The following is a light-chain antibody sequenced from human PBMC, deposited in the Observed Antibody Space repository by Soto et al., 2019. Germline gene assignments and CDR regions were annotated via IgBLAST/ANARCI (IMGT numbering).Light chain of an antibody. CDR2: GNN. J-gene: IGLJ2*01. CDR3: QSYDNSLRGSV. Sequence: QSVLTQPPSVSGAPGQRVTISCTGSSSNIGAGYDGHWYQQLPGTAPKLLIYGNNNRPSGVPDRFSGSKSGTSASLAITGLQAEDEADYYCQSYDNSLRGSVFGGGTKLTVL. V-gene: IGLV1-40*01. CDR1: SSNIGAGYD.